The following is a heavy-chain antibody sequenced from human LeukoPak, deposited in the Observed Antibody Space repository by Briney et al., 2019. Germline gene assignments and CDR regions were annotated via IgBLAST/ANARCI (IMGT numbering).Heavy chain of an antibody. CDR3: AKGLVVVPATPVDY. J-gene: IGHJ4*02. CDR2: ISGSGGST. V-gene: IGHV3-23*01. CDR1: GFTFSSHA. D-gene: IGHD2-15*01. Sequence: PGGSLRLSCAAPGFTFSSHAMSWVRQAPGKGLEWVSGISGSGGSTPYADSVKGRFTISRDNSKNTLYLQMNSLRAEDTAVYYCAKGLVVVPATPVDYWGQGTLVTVSP.